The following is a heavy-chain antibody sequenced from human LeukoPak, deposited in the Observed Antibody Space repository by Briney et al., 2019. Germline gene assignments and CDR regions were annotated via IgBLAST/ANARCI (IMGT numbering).Heavy chain of an antibody. D-gene: IGHD3-22*01. CDR1: GYTFTSYA. CDR2: INAGNGNT. J-gene: IGHJ4*02. Sequence: ASVKVSCKASGYTFTSYAMHWVRQAPGQRLEWMGWINAGNGNTKYSQEFQGRVTITRDTSASTAYMELSSLRSEDMAVYYCARSNRYYYDSSGYYEGFDYWGQGTLATVSS. CDR3: ARSNRYYYDSSGYYEGFDY. V-gene: IGHV1-3*03.